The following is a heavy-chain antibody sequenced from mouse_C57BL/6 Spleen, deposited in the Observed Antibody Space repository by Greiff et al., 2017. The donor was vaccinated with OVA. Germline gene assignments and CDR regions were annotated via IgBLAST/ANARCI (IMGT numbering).Heavy chain of an antibody. CDR2: IDPKSGGT. V-gene: IGHV1-72*01. J-gene: IGHJ4*01. D-gene: IGHD2-12*01. CDR1: GYTFTSYW. CDR3: ARSGGYNYGYAMDY. Sequence: QVQLQQPGAELVKPGASVKLSCKASGYTFTSYWMHWVKQRPGRGLEWIGRIDPKSGGTKYNEKFKSKATLTVDKPSSTAYMQLSSLTSEDSAVYYCARSGGYNYGYAMDYWGQGTSVTVSS.